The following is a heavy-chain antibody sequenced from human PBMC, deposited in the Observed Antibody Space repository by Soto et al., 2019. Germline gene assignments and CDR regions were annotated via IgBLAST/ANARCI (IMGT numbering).Heavy chain of an antibody. CDR3: AVSRATYCSGGRCYDRGIDY. J-gene: IGHJ4*02. Sequence: QVQLVESGGGVVQPGRSLRLSCGASGFTFSSNAMHWVRQAPGKGLEWVAVISYDGSNEYYADSVKGRFTVSRDNAKSTLYLHLNGLRAEDTAVYYCAVSRATYCSGGRCYDRGIDYWGQGTLVTVSS. V-gene: IGHV3-30-3*01. CDR1: GFTFSSNA. D-gene: IGHD2-15*01. CDR2: ISYDGSNE.